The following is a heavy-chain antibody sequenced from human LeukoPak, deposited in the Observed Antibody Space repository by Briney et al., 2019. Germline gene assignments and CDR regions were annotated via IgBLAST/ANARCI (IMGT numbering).Heavy chain of an antibody. D-gene: IGHD5-24*01. Sequence: ASVKVSCKASGGTFSNYAISWVRQAPGQGLEWMGGIIPIFGTANYAQKFQGRVTITADKSTTTAHMELSSLRSEDTAVYYCARVGEDGYNHDYWGQGTLVTVSS. CDR1: GGTFSNYA. J-gene: IGHJ4*02. V-gene: IGHV1-69*06. CDR2: IIPIFGTA. CDR3: ARVGEDGYNHDY.